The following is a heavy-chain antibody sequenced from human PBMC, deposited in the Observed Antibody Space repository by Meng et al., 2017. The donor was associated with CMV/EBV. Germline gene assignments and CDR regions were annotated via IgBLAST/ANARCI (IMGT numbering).Heavy chain of an antibody. CDR3: ARYCTNTGCYIYDY. CDR1: GFTFSSYW. CDR2: INQGGSEK. V-gene: IGHV3-7*01. J-gene: IGHJ4*02. D-gene: IGHD2-2*02. Sequence: GESLKISCAASGFTFSSYWMSWVRQAPGKGLEWVANINQGGSEKYYVDSVKGRFTMSRDNAKNSLYLQMSSLTAEDTAVYYCARYCTNTGCYIYDYWGQGTLVTVS.